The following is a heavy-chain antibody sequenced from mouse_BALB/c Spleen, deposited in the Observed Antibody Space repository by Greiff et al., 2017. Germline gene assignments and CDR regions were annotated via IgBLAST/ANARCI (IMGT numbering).Heavy chain of an antibody. CDR1: GFAFSSYD. V-gene: IGHV5-12-1*01. Sequence: EVQVVESGGGLVKPGGSLKLSCAASGFAFSSYDMSWVRQTPEKRLEWVAYISSGGGSTYYPDTVKGRLTISRDNAKNTLYLQMSSLKSEDTAMYYCTRQTDYFDYWGQGTTLTVSS. J-gene: IGHJ2*01. CDR2: ISSGGGST. CDR3: TRQTDYFDY.